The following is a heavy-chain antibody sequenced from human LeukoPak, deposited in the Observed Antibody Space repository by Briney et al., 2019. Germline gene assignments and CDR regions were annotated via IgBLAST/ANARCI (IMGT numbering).Heavy chain of an antibody. CDR3: ATADKWEPLDY. CDR2: FDPEDGES. V-gene: IGHV1-24*01. D-gene: IGHD1-26*01. Sequence: ASVKVSCKVSGVSLSATSIHWVRQAPGQWLEWMGGFDPEDGESIFAQSFQGRFSMTEDTSTDTAYMELRSLRLEDTAVYYCATADKWEPLDYWGQGALVTVSS. J-gene: IGHJ4*02. CDR1: GVSLSATS.